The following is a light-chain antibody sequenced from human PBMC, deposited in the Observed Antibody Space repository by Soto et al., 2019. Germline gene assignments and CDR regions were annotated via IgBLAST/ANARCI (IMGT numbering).Light chain of an antibody. V-gene: IGLV2-14*01. CDR3: TSYASSSTHVV. CDR1: SSDIGGYDF. Sequence: QSALTQPASVSGSPGQSITLSCTGTSSDIGGYDFVSWYQRYPGKAPKLIIYDVNNRPSGVSNRFSGSKSGNTASLTISGLQAEDEADYYCTSYASSSTHVVFGGGTQLTVL. J-gene: IGLJ2*01. CDR2: DVN.